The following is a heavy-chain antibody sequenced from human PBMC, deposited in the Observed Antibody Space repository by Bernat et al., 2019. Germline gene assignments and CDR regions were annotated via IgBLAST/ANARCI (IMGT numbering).Heavy chain of an antibody. CDR3: AKDLDGYYDFWSGYAHFDY. J-gene: IGHJ4*02. CDR2: ISGGGGTT. D-gene: IGHD3-3*01. V-gene: IGHV3-23*01. Sequence: EVQLLESGGGLVQPGGSLRLSCAASGFTFINFAMSWVRQTPGKGLEWVSAISGGGGTTYYADSVKGRFTISRDNSKNTLYLQMNSLRAEDTAIYYCAKDLDGYYDFWSGYAHFDYLGQGTLVTVSS. CDR1: GFTFINFA.